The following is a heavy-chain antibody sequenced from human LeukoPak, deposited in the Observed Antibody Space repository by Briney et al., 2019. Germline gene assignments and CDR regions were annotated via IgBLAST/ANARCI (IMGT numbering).Heavy chain of an antibody. Sequence: GGSLRLSCAASGFTFDDYAMHWVRQAPGKGLEWVSSISGSGDNTYYAESVKGRFTISRDNSKNTLFLQMNSLRAEDTAVFYCAERSGYTTGWFFDFWGQGTLVTVSS. V-gene: IGHV3-23*01. CDR3: AERSGYTTGWFFDF. CDR1: GFTFDDYA. J-gene: IGHJ4*02. CDR2: ISGSGDNT. D-gene: IGHD6-19*01.